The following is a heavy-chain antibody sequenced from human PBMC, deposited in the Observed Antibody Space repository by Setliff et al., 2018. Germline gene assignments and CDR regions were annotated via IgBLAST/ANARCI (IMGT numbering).Heavy chain of an antibody. CDR3: ARSGMPRLLYVGY. CDR2: IHYSGST. Sequence: KTSETLSLTCTVSGGSISSGSYYWGWIRQPPRKGLEWIGSIHYSGSTYYNPSLKSRVTISVDTSKNQFSLRLSSLTAADTAVYYCARSGMPRLLYVGYWGLGTLVTVSS. D-gene: IGHD2-21*01. V-gene: IGHV4-39*01. CDR1: GGSISSGSYY. J-gene: IGHJ4*02.